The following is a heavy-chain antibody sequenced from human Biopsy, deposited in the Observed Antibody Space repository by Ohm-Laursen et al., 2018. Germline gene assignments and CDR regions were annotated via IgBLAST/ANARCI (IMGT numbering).Heavy chain of an antibody. J-gene: IGHJ4*02. CDR3: AKGQFSGSYHFDY. D-gene: IGHD3-16*02. CDR2: TSFDGDKE. CDR1: GFTFSSYG. Sequence: SLRLSCTATGFTFSSYGMHWVRQAPGKGLEWVAGTSFDGDKEHYADFVEDRFTISRDNSENTLHLQMNSLRVEDTAVYYCAKGQFSGSYHFDYWGQGSLVTVSS. V-gene: IGHV3-30*18.